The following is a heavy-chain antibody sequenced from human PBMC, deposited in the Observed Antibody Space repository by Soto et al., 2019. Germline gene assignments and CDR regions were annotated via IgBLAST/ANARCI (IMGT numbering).Heavy chain of an antibody. CDR1: GFTFSSYW. CDR2: INSDGSST. Sequence: EVQLVESGGGLVQPGGSLRLSCAASGFTFSSYWMHWVRQAPGKGLVWVSRINSDGSSTSYADSVKGRFTISRDNAKNTLYLQMNSLRAEDTAVYYCAREAGGSYFYYYYGMDVWGQGTTVTVSS. CDR3: AREAGGSYFYYYYGMDV. D-gene: IGHD1-26*01. J-gene: IGHJ6*02. V-gene: IGHV3-74*01.